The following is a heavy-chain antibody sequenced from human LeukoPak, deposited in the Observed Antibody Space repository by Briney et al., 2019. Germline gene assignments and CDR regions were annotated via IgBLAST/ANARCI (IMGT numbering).Heavy chain of an antibody. Sequence: GGSLGLSCAASGFTFSSYAMHWVRQAPGKGLEWVAVISYDGSNKYYADSVKGRFTISRDNSKNTLYLQMNSRRAEDTAVYYCAREYYDFWSGYYEPFDYWGQGTLVTVSS. V-gene: IGHV3-30*04. CDR2: ISYDGSNK. CDR1: GFTFSSYA. J-gene: IGHJ4*02. CDR3: AREYYDFWSGYYEPFDY. D-gene: IGHD3-3*01.